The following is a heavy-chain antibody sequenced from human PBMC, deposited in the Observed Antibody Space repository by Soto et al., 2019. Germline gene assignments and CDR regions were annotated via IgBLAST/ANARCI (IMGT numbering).Heavy chain of an antibody. V-gene: IGHV1-18*01. CDR3: FRDAYCSSTSCYGVDY. Sequence: ASVKVSCKASGYTFTSYGISWVRQAPGQGLEWMGWISAYNGNTNYAQKLQGRVTMTTDTSTSTAYMELRSLRSGDTAVYYCFRDAYCSSTSCYGVDYWGQGTLVTVSS. D-gene: IGHD2-2*01. CDR1: GYTFTSYG. J-gene: IGHJ4*02. CDR2: ISAYNGNT.